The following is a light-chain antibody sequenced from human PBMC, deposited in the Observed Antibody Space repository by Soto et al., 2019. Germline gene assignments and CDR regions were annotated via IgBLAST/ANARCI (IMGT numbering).Light chain of an antibody. CDR1: SSDVGGYNY. Sequence: QSALTQPPSASGSPGQSVTISCTGTSSDVGGYNYVSWYQQHPGKVPKLMVYEVNKRPSGVPDRFSGSKSGNTASLTVSGLQAEDEADYYGPSYAGGNSVFGTGTKLTVL. CDR2: EVN. V-gene: IGLV2-8*01. J-gene: IGLJ1*01. CDR3: PSYAGGNSV.